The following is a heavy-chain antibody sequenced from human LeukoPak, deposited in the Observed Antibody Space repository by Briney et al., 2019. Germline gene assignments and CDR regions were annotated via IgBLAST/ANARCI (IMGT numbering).Heavy chain of an antibody. CDR3: AGHYYYDTSGSDY. J-gene: IGHJ4*02. D-gene: IGHD3-22*01. Sequence: SETLSLTCTVSGGPITSHYWSWIRQPAGKGLEWIGRIYTSGSTNHNPSLKSRVTMSVDTSKNQFSLKLSSVTAADTAVYYCAGHYYYDTSGSDYWGQGTLVTVSS. CDR2: IYTSGST. V-gene: IGHV4-4*07. CDR1: GGPITSHY.